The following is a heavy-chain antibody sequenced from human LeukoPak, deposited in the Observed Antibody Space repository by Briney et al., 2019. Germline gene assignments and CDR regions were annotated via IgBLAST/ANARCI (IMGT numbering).Heavy chain of an antibody. D-gene: IGHD7-27*01. Sequence: EGSLRLSCAASGFTFSSYAMHWVRQAPGKGLEWVAVISYDGSNKYYADSVKGRFTISRDNSKNTLYLQMNSLRAEDTAVYYCAREINWGLYYFDYWGQGTLVTVSS. CDR3: AREINWGLYYFDY. J-gene: IGHJ4*02. V-gene: IGHV3-30-3*01. CDR1: GFTFSSYA. CDR2: ISYDGSNK.